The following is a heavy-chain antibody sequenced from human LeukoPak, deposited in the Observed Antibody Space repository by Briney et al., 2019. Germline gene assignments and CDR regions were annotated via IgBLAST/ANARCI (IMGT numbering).Heavy chain of an antibody. J-gene: IGHJ4*02. CDR3: AKSLEDYYDSSGYLL. Sequence: GGSLRLSCAASGFTFDDYAMHRVRQAPGKGLEWVSLISGDGGSTYYADSVKGRFTISRDNSKNSLYLQMNSLRTEDTALYYCAKSLEDYYDSSGYLLWGQGTLVTVSS. CDR1: GFTFDDYA. CDR2: ISGDGGST. V-gene: IGHV3-43*02. D-gene: IGHD3-22*01.